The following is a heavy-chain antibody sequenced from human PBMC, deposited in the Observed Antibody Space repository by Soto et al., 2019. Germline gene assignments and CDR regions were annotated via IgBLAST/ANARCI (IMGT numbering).Heavy chain of an antibody. CDR1: GFTFSNYG. J-gene: IGHJ4*02. V-gene: IGHV3-30*18. D-gene: IGHD6-6*01. Sequence: SLRLSCAASGFTFSNYGKHWVRQAPGKGLEWVAVISYDGSNKYYADSVKGRFTISRDNSKNTLYLQMNSLRAEDTAVYYCAKESQFRSSSSYLDYWGQGSLVPVSP. CDR3: AKESQFRSSSSYLDY. CDR2: ISYDGSNK.